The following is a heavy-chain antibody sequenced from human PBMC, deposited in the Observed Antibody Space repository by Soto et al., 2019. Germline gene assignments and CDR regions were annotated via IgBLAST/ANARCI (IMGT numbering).Heavy chain of an antibody. D-gene: IGHD6-13*01. V-gene: IGHV4-59*01. CDR2: MYNTGST. CDR3: ARFGAAAAHDDN. Sequence: SETLSLTCTVSGGSISGYYWSWIRQPPGKRLEWIGYMYNTGSTVYNPSFKSRVTISVDTSKNQFSLKLNSVTAADTAVYYCARFGAAAAHDDNWGRGVLVTVSS. CDR1: GGSISGYY. J-gene: IGHJ4*01.